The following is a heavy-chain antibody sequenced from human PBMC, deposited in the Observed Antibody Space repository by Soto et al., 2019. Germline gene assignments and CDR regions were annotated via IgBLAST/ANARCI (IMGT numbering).Heavy chain of an antibody. J-gene: IGHJ5*02. CDR2: INHSGST. Sequence: SETLSHNCAVYGGSFSSYYWSWIRQPPGKGLEWIGVINHSGSTNYDPSLKSRVTISIDTSKNQVSLTLSSVTAADTAVYYCARGEPRFMEWLLLSEYFDPWGQGTLVTVSS. D-gene: IGHD3-3*01. V-gene: IGHV4-34*01. CDR3: ARGEPRFMEWLLLSEYFDP. CDR1: GGSFSSYY.